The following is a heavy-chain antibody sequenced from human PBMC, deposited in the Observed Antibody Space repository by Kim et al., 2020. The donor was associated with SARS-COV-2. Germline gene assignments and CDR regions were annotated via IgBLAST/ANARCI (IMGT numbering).Heavy chain of an antibody. J-gene: IGHJ4*02. Sequence: SETLSLTCTVSGGSISSYYWSWIRQPPGKGLEWIGYIYYSGSTNYNPSLKSRVTISVDTSKNQFSLKLSSVTAADTAVYYCASTPHGDSSGYYSGYWGQGTLVPVSS. CDR2: IYYSGST. V-gene: IGHV4-59*01. CDR3: ASTPHGDSSGYYSGY. CDR1: GGSISSYY. D-gene: IGHD3-22*01.